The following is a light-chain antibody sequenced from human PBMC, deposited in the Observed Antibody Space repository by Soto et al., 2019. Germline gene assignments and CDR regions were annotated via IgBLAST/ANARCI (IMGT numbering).Light chain of an antibody. CDR3: RSYAGSNNLGV. CDR2: EVS. Sequence: QSALTQPPSASGSPGQSVTISCTGTSSDVGGYNYVSWYQQHPGKAPKLMIYEVSKRPSGVPDRFSGSKSGNTASLTVYGLQTEDEADYYCRSYAGSNNLGVFGTGTKLTVL. CDR1: SSDVGGYNY. V-gene: IGLV2-8*01. J-gene: IGLJ1*01.